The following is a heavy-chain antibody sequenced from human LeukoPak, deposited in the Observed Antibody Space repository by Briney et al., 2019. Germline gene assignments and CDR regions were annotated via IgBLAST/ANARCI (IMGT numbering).Heavy chain of an antibody. Sequence: GGSLRLSCAASGFAFRSYGMHWVRQAPGRGLEWVAFIWYDGSNKYYADSVKGRFTISRDNSKNTLYLQMNSLRAEDTAVYYCARDEASPLSYFFNYWGQGTLVTVSS. D-gene: IGHD2-21*01. J-gene: IGHJ4*02. CDR3: ARDEASPLSYFFNY. CDR2: IWYDGSNK. V-gene: IGHV3-33*08. CDR1: GFAFRSYG.